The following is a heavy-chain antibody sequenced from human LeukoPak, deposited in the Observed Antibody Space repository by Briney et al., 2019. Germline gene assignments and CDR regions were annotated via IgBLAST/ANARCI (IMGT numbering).Heavy chain of an antibody. D-gene: IGHD2-2*01. V-gene: IGHV1-18*01. CDR1: GYTFTSYA. Sequence: ASVKVSCKASGYTFTSYAISWVRQAPGQGLEWMGWISAYNANTNYAQKLQGRVTMTTDTSTSTAYMELRSLRSDDTAVYYCARGRYGYCSSTSCYVFDYWGQGTLVTVSS. CDR2: ISAYNANT. J-gene: IGHJ4*02. CDR3: ARGRYGYCSSTSCYVFDY.